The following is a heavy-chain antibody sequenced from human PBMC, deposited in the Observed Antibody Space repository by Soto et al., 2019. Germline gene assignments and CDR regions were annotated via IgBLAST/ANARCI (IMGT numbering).Heavy chain of an antibody. V-gene: IGHV1-24*01. D-gene: IGHD3-22*01. J-gene: IGHJ4*02. Sequence: ASVKVSCKVSGYTLTELFMHWVRQAPGKGLEWMGGFDPEDGETIYAQKFQGRVTMTEDTSTDTAYMELSSLRSEDTAVYYCATVQANYYDSSGYAYWGQGTLVTVSS. CDR2: FDPEDGET. CDR3: ATVQANYYDSSGYAY. CDR1: GYTLTELF.